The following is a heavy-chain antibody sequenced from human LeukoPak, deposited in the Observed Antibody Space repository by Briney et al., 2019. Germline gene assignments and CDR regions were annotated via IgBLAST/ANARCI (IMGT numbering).Heavy chain of an antibody. J-gene: IGHJ4*02. D-gene: IGHD1-26*01. CDR2: LSATGGSA. CDR3: AKDTAPLGATKEFDH. CDR1: GSIFDNFG. Sequence: PGGPLRLSCAASGSIFDNFGTSWVRKAPGKGLEWVSALSATGGSAYYAASAQGRFTTSTDNSKNILYLEMNSLRVDDPAVYYCAKDTAPLGATKEFDHWGQGTLVTVSS. V-gene: IGHV3-23*01.